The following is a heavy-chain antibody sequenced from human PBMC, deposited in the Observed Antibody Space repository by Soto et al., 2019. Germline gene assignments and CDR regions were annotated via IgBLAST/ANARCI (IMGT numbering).Heavy chain of an antibody. CDR2: ISGSGGST. CDR3: AKAYRLSSWTREYYFDY. V-gene: IGHV3-23*01. Sequence: PGGSLRLSCAASGFTFSSYAMSWVRQAPGKGLEWVSAISGSGGSTYYADSVKGRFTISRDNSKNTLYLQMNSLRAEDTAVYYCAKAYRLSSWTREYYFDYWGQGTLVTVSS. J-gene: IGHJ4*02. D-gene: IGHD6-13*01. CDR1: GFTFSSYA.